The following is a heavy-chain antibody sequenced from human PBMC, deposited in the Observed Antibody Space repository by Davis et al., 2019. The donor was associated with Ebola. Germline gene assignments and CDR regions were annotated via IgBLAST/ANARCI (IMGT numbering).Heavy chain of an antibody. V-gene: IGHV1-46*03. J-gene: IGHJ6*02. Sequence: ASVTVSCKASGYTFTSYYMHWVRQAPGQGLEWMGIINPSGGSTSYAQKFQGRVTMTRDTSTSTVYMELSSLRSEDTAVYYCAREIVVVVAATNYYYYGMDVWGQGTTVTVSS. CDR3: AREIVVVVAATNYYYYGMDV. CDR2: INPSGGST. D-gene: IGHD2-15*01. CDR1: GYTFTSYY.